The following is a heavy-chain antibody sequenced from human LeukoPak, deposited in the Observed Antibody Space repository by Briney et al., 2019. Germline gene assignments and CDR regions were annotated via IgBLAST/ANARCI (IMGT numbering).Heavy chain of an antibody. V-gene: IGHV4-59*01. CDR1: GFTFSNAW. J-gene: IGHJ6*02. CDR2: IYYSGSP. Sequence: AGGSLRLSCAASGFTFSNAWMSWVRQAPGKGLEWVGYIYYSGSPNYNPSLKSRVTISVDTSKNQFSLKLSSVTAADTAVYYCARAQLYPVGYYYYYGMDVWGQGTTVTVSS. D-gene: IGHD1-1*01. CDR3: ARAQLYPVGYYYYYGMDV.